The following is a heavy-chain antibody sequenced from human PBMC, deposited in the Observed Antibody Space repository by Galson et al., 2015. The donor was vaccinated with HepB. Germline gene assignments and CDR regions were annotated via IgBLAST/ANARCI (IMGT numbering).Heavy chain of an antibody. CDR3: ARHGGGYSFDY. Sequence: QVQLQESGPGLVKPSETLSLTCTVSGGSISSWYWSWIRQPPGKGLEWIGYIYYCGSANCNPSLKSRVTISLDTSKNQFSLKLTSVTAADTAVYYCARHGGGYSFDYWGQGTLLTVSS. J-gene: IGHJ4*02. CDR2: IYYCGSA. CDR1: GGSISSWY. V-gene: IGHV4-59*08. D-gene: IGHD5-18*01.